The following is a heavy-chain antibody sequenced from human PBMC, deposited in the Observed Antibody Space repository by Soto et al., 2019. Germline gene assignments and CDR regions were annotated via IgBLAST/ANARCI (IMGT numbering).Heavy chain of an antibody. CDR2: LFYSGAT. Sequence: QLQLQESGPGLVKPSETLSLACTVSGGSISSKSYYWDWIRQPPGKGLEWIGSLFYSGATYHNPSLQSRVTISVDTSKNQFSLRLSSVTAADTAVYYCARHADYDYGGRESDGSEYWGQGTLVTVSS. CDR3: ARHADYDYGGRESDGSEY. CDR1: GGSISSKSYY. D-gene: IGHD3-16*01. J-gene: IGHJ4*02. V-gene: IGHV4-39*01.